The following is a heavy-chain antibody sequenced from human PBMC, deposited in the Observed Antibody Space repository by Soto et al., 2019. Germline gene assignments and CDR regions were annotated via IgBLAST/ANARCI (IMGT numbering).Heavy chain of an antibody. CDR1: GFTFSSYA. CDR2: VSAGGGNT. J-gene: IGHJ6*02. CDR3: AKGRSYYLHLGVEV. D-gene: IGHD1-26*01. V-gene: IGHV3-23*01. Sequence: GGSLRLSCAASGFTFSSYAMSWVRQAPGKGLEWVSAVSAGGGNTYYADSVKGRFTISRDNSKNTLYLQMNSLRAEDTAVYYRAKGRSYYLHLGVEVWGQGTTVTVS.